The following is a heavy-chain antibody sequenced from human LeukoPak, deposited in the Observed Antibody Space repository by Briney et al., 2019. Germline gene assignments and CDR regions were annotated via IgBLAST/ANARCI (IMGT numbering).Heavy chain of an antibody. D-gene: IGHD3-22*01. Sequence: SVKVSCKASGFTFTSSAVQWVRQARGQRLEWIGWIVVGSGNTNYAQKFQERVTITRDMSTSTAYMELSSLRSEDTAVYYCARGESSGSNWFDPWGQGTLVTVSS. J-gene: IGHJ5*02. CDR1: GFTFTSSA. V-gene: IGHV1-58*01. CDR3: ARGESSGSNWFDP. CDR2: IVVGSGNT.